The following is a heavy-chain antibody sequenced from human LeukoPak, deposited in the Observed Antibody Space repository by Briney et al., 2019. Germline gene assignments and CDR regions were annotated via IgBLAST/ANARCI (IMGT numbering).Heavy chain of an antibody. D-gene: IGHD3-22*01. V-gene: IGHV1-46*01. CDR2: INPSGDPT. Sequence: GASVKVSCKASGYTFTSYYMHWVRQAPGQGLEWVGIINPSGDPTIYAQKFQGRVTMTEDTSTDTAYMELSSLRSEDTAVYYCATSYYDSSGYSLFDYWGQGTLVTVSS. J-gene: IGHJ4*02. CDR3: ATSYYDSSGYSLFDY. CDR1: GYTFTSYY.